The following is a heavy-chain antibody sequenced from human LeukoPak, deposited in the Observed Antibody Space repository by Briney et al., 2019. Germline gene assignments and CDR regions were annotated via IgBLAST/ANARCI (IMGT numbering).Heavy chain of an antibody. CDR1: GFTFSSYT. CDR3: AREVNWRFDY. J-gene: IGHJ4*02. D-gene: IGHD1-1*01. Sequence: GGSLRLSCAASGFTFSSYTMHWVRQAPGKGLEHVSAISSNGGSTYYANSVKGRFTISRDNSKNTLYLQMDSLRAEDMAVYYGAREVNWRFDYWGQGTLVTVSS. V-gene: IGHV3-64*01. CDR2: ISSNGGST.